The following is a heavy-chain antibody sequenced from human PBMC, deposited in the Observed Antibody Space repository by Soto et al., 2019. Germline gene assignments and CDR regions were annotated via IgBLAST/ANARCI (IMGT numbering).Heavy chain of an antibody. Sequence: SETLSLTCAVYGGSFSGYYWSWIRQPPGKGLEWIGEINHSGSTNYNPSLKSRVTISVDTSKNQFSLKLSSVTAADTAVYYCARGSNMTTVTPFDYWGQGTLVTVSS. J-gene: IGHJ4*02. CDR1: GGSFSGYY. V-gene: IGHV4-34*01. CDR3: ARGSNMTTVTPFDY. D-gene: IGHD4-17*01. CDR2: INHSGST.